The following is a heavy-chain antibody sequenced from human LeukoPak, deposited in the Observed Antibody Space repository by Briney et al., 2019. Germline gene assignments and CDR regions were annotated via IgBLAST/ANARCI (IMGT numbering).Heavy chain of an antibody. CDR2: ISSSGSYI. CDR1: GFTFNSYS. V-gene: IGHV3-21*01. Sequence: GGSLRLSCAASGFTFNSYSMNWGRQAPGMGLEWVSCISSSGSYIYYSDSVKGRFTISRDNTKNSLYLQMNSLRVEDTAVYYCARDEFASSPGYFDYWGQGTLLTVSS. CDR3: ARDEFASSPGYFDY. J-gene: IGHJ4*02. D-gene: IGHD6-6*01.